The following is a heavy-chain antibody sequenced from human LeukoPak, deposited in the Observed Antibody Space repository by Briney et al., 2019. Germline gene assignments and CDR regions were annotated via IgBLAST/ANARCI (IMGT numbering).Heavy chain of an antibody. Sequence: GGSLRLSCAASGFTFSSSAMSWVRQAPGKGLEWVSAISGSGGSTYYADSVKGRFTISRDNSKNTLYLQMNSLRAEDTAVYYCTTETSGYYQFDYWGQGTLVTVSS. D-gene: IGHD3-22*01. J-gene: IGHJ4*02. V-gene: IGHV3-23*01. CDR3: TTETSGYYQFDY. CDR1: GFTFSSSA. CDR2: ISGSGGST.